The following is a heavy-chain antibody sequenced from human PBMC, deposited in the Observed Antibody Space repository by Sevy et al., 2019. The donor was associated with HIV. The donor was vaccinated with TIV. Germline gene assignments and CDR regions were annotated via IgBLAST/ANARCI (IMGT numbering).Heavy chain of an antibody. V-gene: IGHV5-51*01. J-gene: IGHJ4*02. CDR3: ARRYCSGGSCYNGLGY. Sequence: GKSLKISCKGSGYSFTSYWIGWVRQMPGKGLEWMGIIYPGDSDTRYSPSFQCQVTISADKSISTAYLQWSSLKASDTAMYYCARRYCSGGSCYNGLGYWGQGTLVTVSS. D-gene: IGHD2-15*01. CDR2: IYPGDSDT. CDR1: GYSFTSYW.